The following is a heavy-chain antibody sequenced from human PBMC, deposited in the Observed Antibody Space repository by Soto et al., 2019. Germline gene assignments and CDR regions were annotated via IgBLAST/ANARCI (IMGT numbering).Heavy chain of an antibody. CDR3: ARGCGSAPCPYYFTL. Sequence: GGSLRLSCAASGFSLSTYWMSWVRQAPGRGLEWVATIRQDGGETHYVDYVKGRFSISRDNAMNSLYLQVNSLTAEDTAIYYCARGCGSAPCPYYFTLWGKGPQATAPS. D-gene: IGHD6-19*01. V-gene: IGHV3-7*01. J-gene: IGHJ4*02. CDR1: GFSLSTYW. CDR2: IRQDGGET.